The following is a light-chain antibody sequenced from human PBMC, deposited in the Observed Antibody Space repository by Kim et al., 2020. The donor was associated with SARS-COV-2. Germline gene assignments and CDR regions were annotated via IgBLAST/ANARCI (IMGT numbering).Light chain of an antibody. CDR3: QAWDSRKGI. CDR2: QDT. Sequence: SVSPGKEASINCDRDKLGNKYVPGYKQKSGRSPVLGISQDTKRTSEVPERFSGSNSGDTATLTISGTQAMDEADYYCQAWDSRKGIFGGGTQLTVL. CDR1: KLGNKY. V-gene: IGLV3-1*01. J-gene: IGLJ2*01.